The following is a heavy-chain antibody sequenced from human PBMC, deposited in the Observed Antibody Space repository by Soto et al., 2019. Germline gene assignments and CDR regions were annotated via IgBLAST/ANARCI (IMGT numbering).Heavy chain of an antibody. CDR1: GFSLSTSGVG. CDR3: AHRRSYCSGGSCYSGFDY. CDR2: IYWDDDK. Sequence: QITLKESGPPLVKPTQTLTLTCTFSGFSLSTSGVGVGWIRQPPGKALEWLALIYWDDDKRYSPSLKSRLTITKDTSKTQVVLTMTNMDPVDTATYYCAHRRSYCSGGSCYSGFDYWGQGTLVTVSS. D-gene: IGHD2-15*01. J-gene: IGHJ4*02. V-gene: IGHV2-5*02.